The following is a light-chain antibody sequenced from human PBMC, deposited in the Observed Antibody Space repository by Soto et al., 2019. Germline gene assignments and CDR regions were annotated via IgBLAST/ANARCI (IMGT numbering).Light chain of an antibody. CDR2: AAS. CDR1: QPISSY. CDR3: QQYNSYSRT. V-gene: IGKV1-39*01. J-gene: IGKJ1*01. Sequence: DIQMTQSPSSLSASVGDRVTITCRASQPISSYLNWYQQKPGKAPKFLVYAASKLQAGVPSRFSGSGSGTEFTLTISSLQPDDFATYYCQQYNSYSRTFGQGTKVDNK.